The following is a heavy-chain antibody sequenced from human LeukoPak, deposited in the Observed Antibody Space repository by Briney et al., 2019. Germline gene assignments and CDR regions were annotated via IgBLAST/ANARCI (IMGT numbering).Heavy chain of an antibody. D-gene: IGHD3-9*01. CDR3: ARRFYDNLTGHTWYDY. V-gene: IGHV1-2*02. CDR2: INPNSGGT. J-gene: IGHJ4*02. CDR1: GYTFTSYA. Sequence: GASVKVSCKASGYTFTSYAMNWVRQAPGQGLEWMGWINPNSGGTNYAQKFQGRVTMTRDTSISTAYMELSSLRSEDTAVYYCARRFYDNLTGHTWYDYWGQGTLVTVSS.